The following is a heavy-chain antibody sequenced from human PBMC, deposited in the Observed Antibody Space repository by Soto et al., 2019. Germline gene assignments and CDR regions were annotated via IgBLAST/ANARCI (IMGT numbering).Heavy chain of an antibody. J-gene: IGHJ4*02. CDR3: ARDPYGSGRLDY. CDR1: GGSVSSGSYY. V-gene: IGHV4-61*01. Sequence: SETLSLTCTVSGGSVSSGSYYWSWIRQPPGKGLEWIGYIYYSGSTNYNPSLKSRVTISVDTSKNQFSLKLSSVTAADTAVYYCARDPYGSGRLDYWGQGTLVTVSS. D-gene: IGHD3-10*01. CDR2: IYYSGST.